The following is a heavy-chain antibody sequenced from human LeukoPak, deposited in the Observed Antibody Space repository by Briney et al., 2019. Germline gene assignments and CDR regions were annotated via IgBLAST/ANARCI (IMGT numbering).Heavy chain of an antibody. Sequence: PSETLSLTCTVSGGSISSYYWSWIRQPPGKGLEWIGYIYYSGSTNYSPSLKSRVTISVDTSKNQFSLKLSSVTAADTAVYYCAREGYCTNGVCHAGYYFDYWGQGTLVTVSS. CDR1: GGSISSYY. D-gene: IGHD2-8*01. CDR3: AREGYCTNGVCHAGYYFDY. J-gene: IGHJ4*02. V-gene: IGHV4-59*01. CDR2: IYYSGST.